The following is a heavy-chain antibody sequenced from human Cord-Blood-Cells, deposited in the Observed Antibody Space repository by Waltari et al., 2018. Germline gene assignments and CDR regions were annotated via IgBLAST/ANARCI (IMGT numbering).Heavy chain of an antibody. Sequence: QLQLQESGPGLVKPSETLSLTCTVSGGSISSSSYYWGWIRQPPGKGLEWIGSIYYSGSTYYNPSLKSRVTISVDTSKNQFSLKLSSVTAADMAVYYCASGIAAAGTEYFQHWGQGTLVTVSS. V-gene: IGHV4-39*01. CDR2: IYYSGST. CDR1: GGSISSSSYY. J-gene: IGHJ1*01. D-gene: IGHD6-13*01. CDR3: ASGIAAAGTEYFQH.